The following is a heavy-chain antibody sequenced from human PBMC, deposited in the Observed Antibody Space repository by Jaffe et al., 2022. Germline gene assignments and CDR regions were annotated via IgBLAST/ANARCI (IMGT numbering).Heavy chain of an antibody. Sequence: QVQLVESGGGVVQPGGSLRLSCAASGFTFSSYGMHWVRQAPGKGLEWVAFIRYDGSNKYYADSVKGRFTISRDNSKNTLYLQMNSLRAEDTAVYYCAKVGYYGSGSYYNDYYYYYMDVWGKGTTVTVSS. V-gene: IGHV3-30*02. CDR3: AKVGYYGSGSYYNDYYYYYMDV. CDR2: IRYDGSNK. J-gene: IGHJ6*03. CDR1: GFTFSSYG. D-gene: IGHD3-10*01.